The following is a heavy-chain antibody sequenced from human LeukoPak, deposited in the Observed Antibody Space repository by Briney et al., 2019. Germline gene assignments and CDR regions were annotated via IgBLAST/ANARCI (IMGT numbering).Heavy chain of an antibody. J-gene: IGHJ5*02. CDR2: INPNSGGT. V-gene: IGHV1-2*02. D-gene: IGHD3-22*01. CDR3: AILISYYYDSSGYWDWFDP. CDR1: GYTFNNYG. Sequence: ASVKVSCKASGYTFNNYGISWVRQAPGQGLEWMGWINPNSGGTNYAQKFQGRVTMTRDTSISTAYMELSRLRSDDTAVYYCAILISYYYDSSGYWDWFDPWGQGTLVTVSS.